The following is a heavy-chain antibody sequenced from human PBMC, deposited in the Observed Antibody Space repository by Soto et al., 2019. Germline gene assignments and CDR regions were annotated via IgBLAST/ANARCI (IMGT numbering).Heavy chain of an antibody. V-gene: IGHV4-59*01. CDR3: ARVQLRRSSSWSLDP. Sequence: SETLSLTCTVSGGSISSYYWSWIRQPPGKGLEWIGYIYYSGSTNYNPSLKSRVTISVDTSKNQFSLKLSSVTAADTAVYYCARVQLRRSSSWSLDPWGQGTLGTVSS. CDR2: IYYSGST. J-gene: IGHJ5*02. D-gene: IGHD6-13*01. CDR1: GGSISSYY.